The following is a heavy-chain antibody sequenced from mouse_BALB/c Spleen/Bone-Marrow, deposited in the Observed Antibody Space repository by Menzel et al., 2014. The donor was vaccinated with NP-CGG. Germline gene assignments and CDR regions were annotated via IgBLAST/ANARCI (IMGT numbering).Heavy chain of an antibody. CDR3: ARAYY. D-gene: IGHD2-10*01. CDR2: INSDGGST. Sequence: EVHLVESGGGLVQFGGSLKLFCAASGFTFSRYGLSWVRQTSGKRLALVAMINSDGGSTYYPASLKGRLAISRDNAKNTLSLQMSSLKSEDTAMYYCARAYYWGQGTLVNVPA. J-gene: IGHJ3*01. CDR1: GFTFSRYG. V-gene: IGHV5-6-3*01.